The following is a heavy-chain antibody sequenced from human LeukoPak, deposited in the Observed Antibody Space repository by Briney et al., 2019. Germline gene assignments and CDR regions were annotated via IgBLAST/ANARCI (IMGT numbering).Heavy chain of an antibody. CDR1: GYTFTDYY. CDR3: ARWDYYDSSGYCY. V-gene: IGHV1-69-2*01. Sequence: ASVKVSCKVSGYTFTDYYMHWVQQAPGKGLEWMGLVDPEDGETIYAEKFQGRVTITADTSTDTAYMELSSLRSEDTAVYYCARWDYYDSSGYCYWGRGTLVTVPS. CDR2: VDPEDGET. D-gene: IGHD3-22*01. J-gene: IGHJ4*02.